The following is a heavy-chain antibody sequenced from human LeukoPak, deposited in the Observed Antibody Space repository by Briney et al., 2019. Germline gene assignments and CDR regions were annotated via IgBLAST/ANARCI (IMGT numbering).Heavy chain of an antibody. D-gene: IGHD6-13*01. J-gene: IGHJ6*02. CDR2: INSDGSST. Sequence: GGPLRLSCAASGFTFSSYWMHWVRQAPGKGLVWVSRINSDGSSTSYADSVKGRFTISRDNAKDTLYLQMNSLRAEDTAVYYCARDRALGIAAGTPRYGMDVWGQGTTVTVSS. CDR1: GFTFSSYW. V-gene: IGHV3-74*01. CDR3: ARDRALGIAAGTPRYGMDV.